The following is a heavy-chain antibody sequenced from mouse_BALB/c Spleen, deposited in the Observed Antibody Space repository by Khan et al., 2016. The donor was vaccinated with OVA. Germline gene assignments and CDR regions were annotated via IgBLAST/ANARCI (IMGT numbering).Heavy chain of an antibody. CDR3: AKCGDGSTYAMDY. CDR2: IWGDGNT. D-gene: IGHD2-3*01. V-gene: IGHV2-3*01. CDR1: GFSLTSYG. J-gene: IGHJ4*01. Sequence: QVQLQQSGPGLVAPSQSLSITCTVSGFSLTSYGVNWVRQPPGQGLEWLGVIWGDGNTNYHSALISRLSISKDNSKSQVFLKLNSLQTDATATYYCAKCGDGSTYAMDYWGQGTSVTVSS.